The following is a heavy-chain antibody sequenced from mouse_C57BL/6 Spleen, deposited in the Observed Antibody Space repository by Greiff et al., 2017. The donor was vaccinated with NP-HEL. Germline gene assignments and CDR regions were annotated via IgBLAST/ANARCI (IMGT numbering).Heavy chain of an antibody. V-gene: IGHV5-17*01. J-gene: IGHJ4*01. CDR3: ARGGTTGVDAMDY. CDR1: GFTFSDYG. Sequence: EVQVVESGGGLVKPGGSLKLSCAASGFTFSDYGMHWVRQAPEKGLEWVAYISSGSSTNYYADTVKGRFTISRDNAKNTLFLQMTSLRSEDTAMYYCARGGTTGVDAMDYWGQGTSVTVSS. D-gene: IGHD1-1*01. CDR2: ISSGSSTN.